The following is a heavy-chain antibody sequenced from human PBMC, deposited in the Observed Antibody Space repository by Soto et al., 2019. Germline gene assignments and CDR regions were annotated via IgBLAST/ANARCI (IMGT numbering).Heavy chain of an antibody. Sequence: XESLKISCKGAGYRFSSYWIAWVRQMPGKGLEWMGIIYPGDSDTIYSPSFQGQVTMSVDKSNSTAYLQWSSLKASDTAMYYCARQGSNGAYYYYGMDASGQGTTVTVSS. CDR1: GYRFSSYW. J-gene: IGHJ6*02. CDR3: ARQGSNGAYYYYGMDA. CDR2: IYPGDSDT. V-gene: IGHV5-51*01. D-gene: IGHD2-8*01.